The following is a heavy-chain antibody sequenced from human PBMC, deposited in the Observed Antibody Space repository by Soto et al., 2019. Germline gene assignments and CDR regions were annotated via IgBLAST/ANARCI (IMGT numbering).Heavy chain of an antibody. CDR2: VGGSGSDT. D-gene: IGHD3-3*01. CDR1: AINFRSYA. J-gene: IGHJ4*02. V-gene: IGHV3-23*01. CDR3: AKRQSFDFWSGYLPFFDY. Sequence: PGGSLRLSCSASAINFRSYAISWVRQAPGKGLEWVSAVGGSGSDTYYADSVKGRFTISRDDSKNTLYLHMSSLRVEDTAIYYCAKRQSFDFWSGYLPFFDYWGQGTPVTVSS.